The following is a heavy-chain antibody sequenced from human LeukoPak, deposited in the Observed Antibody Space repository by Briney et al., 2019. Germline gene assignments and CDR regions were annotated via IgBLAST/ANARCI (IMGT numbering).Heavy chain of an antibody. J-gene: IGHJ4*02. Sequence: GASVKVSCKASGYTFTSYYMHWVRQAPGQGLEWMGMINPSGGSTSYAQKFQGRVTMTRDMSTSTVYMELSSLRSEDTAVYYCARDRPHSYGLRLGYFDYWGQGTLVTVSS. CDR1: GYTFTSYY. CDR2: INPSGGST. CDR3: ARDRPHSYGLRLGYFDY. D-gene: IGHD5-18*01. V-gene: IGHV1-46*01.